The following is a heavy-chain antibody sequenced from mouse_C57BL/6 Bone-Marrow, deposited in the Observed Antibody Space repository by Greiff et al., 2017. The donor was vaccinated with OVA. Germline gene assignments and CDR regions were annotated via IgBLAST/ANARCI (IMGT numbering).Heavy chain of an antibody. CDR3: ANYYGSSYGFAY. CDR1: GFSLTSYG. Sequence: VQLQQSGPGLVQPSQSLSITCTVSGFSLTSYGVHWDRQSPGKGLEWLGVIWSGGSTDYNAAFISRLSISKDNSKSQVFFKMNSLQADDTAIYYCANYYGSSYGFAYWGQGTLVTVSA. CDR2: IWSGGST. D-gene: IGHD1-1*01. J-gene: IGHJ3*01. V-gene: IGHV2-2*01.